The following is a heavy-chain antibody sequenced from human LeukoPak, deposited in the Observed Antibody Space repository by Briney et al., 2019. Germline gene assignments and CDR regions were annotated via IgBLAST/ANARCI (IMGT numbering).Heavy chain of an antibody. CDR3: ARSTTPNENEYFEH. D-gene: IGHD2/OR15-2a*01. J-gene: IGHJ1*01. V-gene: IGHV1-2*02. Sequence: ASVKVSCKSSGYTFTGYYVHWVRQAPGQGLEWMGWINPNSGGTNYIQKFQGRVTMTRDTSISTASMELSRLRFDDTAVYYCARSTTPNENEYFEHWGQGTLVTVSS. CDR1: GYTFTGYY. CDR2: INPNSGGT.